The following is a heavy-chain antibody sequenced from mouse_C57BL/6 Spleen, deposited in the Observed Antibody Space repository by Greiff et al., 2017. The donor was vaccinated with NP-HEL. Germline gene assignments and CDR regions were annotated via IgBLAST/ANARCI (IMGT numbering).Heavy chain of an antibody. J-gene: IGHJ4*01. CDR1: GFTLTSYG. CDR3: ARKGDDGYEEDAMDY. Sequence: VQLQQSGPGLVQPSQCLSITCTASGFTLTSYGVHWVRQSPGKGLEWIGVIWSGGSTNYKATCIARLSVSKDKCKGQVYFKINSLQADDTAIYYCARKGDDGYEEDAMDYWGQGTSVTVSS. D-gene: IGHD2-2*01. V-gene: IGHV2-2*01. CDR2: IWSGGST.